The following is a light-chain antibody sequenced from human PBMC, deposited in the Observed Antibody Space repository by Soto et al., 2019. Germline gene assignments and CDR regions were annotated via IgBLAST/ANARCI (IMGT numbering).Light chain of an antibody. CDR2: EVN. V-gene: IGLV2-23*02. CDR1: SSDVGSYSL. Sequence: QSVLTQPASVSGSPGQSITISCTGTSSDVGSYSLVSWYQQHPGKAPKFMLYEVNKRPSGVSNRFSGSKSGSTASLTISGLQSEDEADYYCCSYAGSDTYVFGTGTKLTVL. CDR3: CSYAGSDTYV. J-gene: IGLJ1*01.